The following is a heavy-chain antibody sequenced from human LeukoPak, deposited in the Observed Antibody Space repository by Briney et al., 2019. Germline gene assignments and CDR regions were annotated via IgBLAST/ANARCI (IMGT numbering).Heavy chain of an antibody. CDR3: ARGGFTYYYDSSGYSNFDY. CDR1: GYTFTGYY. D-gene: IGHD3-22*01. Sequence: ASVKVPCKASGYTFTGYYMHWVRQAPGQGLEWMGWINPNSGGTNYAQKFQGRVTMTRDTSISTAYMELSRLRSDDMAVYYCARGGFTYYYDSSGYSNFDYWGQGTLVTVSS. CDR2: INPNSGGT. J-gene: IGHJ4*02. V-gene: IGHV1-2*02.